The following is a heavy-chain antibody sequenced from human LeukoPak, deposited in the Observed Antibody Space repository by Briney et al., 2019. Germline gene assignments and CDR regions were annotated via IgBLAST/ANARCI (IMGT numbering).Heavy chain of an antibody. CDR1: GYTFTSYG. J-gene: IGHJ4*02. Sequence: GASVKVSCKASGYTFTSYGISWVRQAPGQGLEWMGWISAYNGNTNYAQKFQGRVTMTRDMSTSTVYMELSSLRSEDTAVYYCARGYYDSSGYIDYWGQGTLVTVSS. CDR2: ISAYNGNT. V-gene: IGHV1-18*01. CDR3: ARGYYDSSGYIDY. D-gene: IGHD3-22*01.